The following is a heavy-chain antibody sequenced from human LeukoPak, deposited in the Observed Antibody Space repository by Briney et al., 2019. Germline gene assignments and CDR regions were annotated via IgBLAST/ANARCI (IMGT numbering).Heavy chain of an antibody. CDR1: GGTFSSYA. CDR3: ARSSGWDREMDY. Sequence: SVKVSCKASGGTFSSYAISWVRQAPGQGLEWMGGIIPIFGTANYAQKFQGRVTITADESTSTAYMERSSLRSEDTAVYYCARSSGWDREMDYWGQGTLVTVSS. CDR2: IIPIFGTA. D-gene: IGHD6-19*01. J-gene: IGHJ4*02. V-gene: IGHV1-69*01.